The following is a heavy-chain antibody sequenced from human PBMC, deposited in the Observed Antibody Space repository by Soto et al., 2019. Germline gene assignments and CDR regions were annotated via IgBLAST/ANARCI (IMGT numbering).Heavy chain of an antibody. CDR1: RFTFSNYA. V-gene: IGHV3-30*04. CDR2: ISYDGRKE. CDR3: ARRDSSLAFDP. D-gene: IGHD6-13*01. Sequence: QVQLVESGGGVVQPGRSLRLSCAASRFTFSNYAMHWVRQAPGKGLEWVAVISYDGRKEDYADSVRGRFTISRDNSKNTLYLQMKSLRVEDTALYYCARRDSSLAFDPWGQGTLVTVSS. J-gene: IGHJ5*02.